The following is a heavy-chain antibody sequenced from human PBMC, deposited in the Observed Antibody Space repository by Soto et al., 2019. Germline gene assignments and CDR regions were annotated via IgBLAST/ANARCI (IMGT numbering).Heavy chain of an antibody. CDR2: ISAYNGNT. J-gene: IGHJ4*02. V-gene: IGHV1-18*01. Sequence: QVQLVQSGAEVKKPGASVKVSCKASVYTFTSYGISWVRQDPGQGLEWIVWISAYNGNTKNAQKRQGRVTMTTDTTTSTAYMELSSLRSDDTDVDSWARVSPPFDYWGQGTLVTVSS. CDR3: ARVSPPFDY. CDR1: VYTFTSYG.